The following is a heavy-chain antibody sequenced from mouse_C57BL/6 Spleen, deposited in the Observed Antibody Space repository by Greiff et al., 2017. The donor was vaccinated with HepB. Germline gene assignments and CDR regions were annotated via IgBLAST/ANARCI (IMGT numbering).Heavy chain of an antibody. CDR2: IYPGDGDT. CDR1: GYAFSSSW. Sequence: QVQLKQSGPELVKPGASVKISCKASGYAFSSSWMNWVKQRPGKGLEWIGRIYPGDGDTNYNGKFKGKAILTADKSSSTAYMQLSSLTSEDSAVYFCARELRYAMDYWGQGTSVTVSS. CDR3: ARELRYAMDY. V-gene: IGHV1-82*01. D-gene: IGHD1-1*01. J-gene: IGHJ4*01.